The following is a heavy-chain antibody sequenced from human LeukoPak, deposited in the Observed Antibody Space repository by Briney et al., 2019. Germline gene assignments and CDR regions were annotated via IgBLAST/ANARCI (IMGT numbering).Heavy chain of an antibody. Sequence: SETLSLTCTVSGGSITSDYWSWIRQPPGKGLESIGYIYYSGSTNYNPSLKSRVTISVGTSKNQFSLKLSSVTAADTAVYYCARVASVGATRALDYWGQGTLVTVSS. CDR1: GGSITSDY. J-gene: IGHJ4*02. CDR2: IYYSGST. D-gene: IGHD1-26*01. CDR3: ARVASVGATRALDY. V-gene: IGHV4-59*01.